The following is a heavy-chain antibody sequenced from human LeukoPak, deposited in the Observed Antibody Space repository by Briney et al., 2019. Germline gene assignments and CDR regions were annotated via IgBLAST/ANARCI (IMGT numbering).Heavy chain of an antibody. CDR2: ISDDSNYI. J-gene: IGHJ4*02. CDR1: GFTFSTYS. Sequence: PGGSLRLSCAASGFTFSTYSGNWIRQAPGKGLEWVSAISDDSNYIFYADSVKGRFTISRDNAKNSLYLQMNSLTAEDSAVYYCASRRGSHRPFDYWGQGTLVTVSS. V-gene: IGHV3-21*01. D-gene: IGHD1-26*01. CDR3: ASRRGSHRPFDY.